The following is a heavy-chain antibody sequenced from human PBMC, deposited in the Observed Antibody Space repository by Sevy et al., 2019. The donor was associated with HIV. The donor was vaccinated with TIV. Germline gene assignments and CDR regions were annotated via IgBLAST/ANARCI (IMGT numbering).Heavy chain of an antibody. CDR2: ISYDGSNK. CDR1: GFTFSSYA. D-gene: IGHD3-3*01. J-gene: IGHJ6*02. Sequence: GGSLRLSCAASGFTFSSYAMHWVRQAPGKGLEWVAVISYDGSNKYYADSVKGRFTISRDNSKNTPYLQMNSLRAEDTAVYYCARDIGYYDFWSGYYLSYYYYGMDVWGQGTTVTVSS. CDR3: ARDIGYYDFWSGYYLSYYYYGMDV. V-gene: IGHV3-30-3*01.